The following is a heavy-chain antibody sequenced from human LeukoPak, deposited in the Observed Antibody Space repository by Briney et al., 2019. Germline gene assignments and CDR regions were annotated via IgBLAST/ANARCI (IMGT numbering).Heavy chain of an antibody. J-gene: IGHJ4*02. Sequence: PSETLSLTCTVSGGSLSNYYWSWIRQPPGRGLEWIGYIYSSGSTNYNPSLKTRVTISVDTSEHQFSPKLSSVTAAETAVYYCASLVGGNLYFGDHEDSWGPGGPVTPSS. CDR2: IYSSGST. CDR1: GGSLSNYY. V-gene: IGHV4-59*12. D-gene: IGHD3-10*01. CDR3: ASLVGGNLYFGDHEDS.